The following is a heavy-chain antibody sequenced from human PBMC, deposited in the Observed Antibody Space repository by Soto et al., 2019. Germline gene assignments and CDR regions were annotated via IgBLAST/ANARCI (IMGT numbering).Heavy chain of an antibody. V-gene: IGHV1-18*01. CDR1: GNTFASHG. J-gene: IGHJ4*02. CDR2: ISGFNGQT. D-gene: IGHD3-10*01. CDR3: ARVDPRGVAVVRDY. Sequence: GPEVKKPGASVKVSCKASGNTFASHGFSWVRQAPGQGLEWMGWISGFNGQTNYALKFQGRVTLTTDTSTSTAYMELRSLRSDDTSVYFCARVDPRGVAVVRDYWGQGTLVTVSS.